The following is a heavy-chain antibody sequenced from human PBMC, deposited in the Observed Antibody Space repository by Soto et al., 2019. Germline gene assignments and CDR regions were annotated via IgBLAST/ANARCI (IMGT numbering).Heavy chain of an antibody. D-gene: IGHD4-17*01. CDR3: ARRPDFRDHGWFDP. CDR1: GGSIISTFYY. J-gene: IGHJ5*02. CDR2: IHYSGET. V-gene: IGHV4-39*01. Sequence: ASETLSLTCTVSGGSIISTFYYWGWLRQPPGRGLEWIANIHYSGETHYSPSLKSRVAISVDTSKSQFSLTLDPVTAADTAVYYCARRPDFRDHGWFDPWGQGILVTVSS.